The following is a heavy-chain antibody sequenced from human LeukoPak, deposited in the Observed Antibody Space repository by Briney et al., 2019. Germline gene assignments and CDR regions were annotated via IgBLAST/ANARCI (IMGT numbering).Heavy chain of an antibody. V-gene: IGHV3-30*14. CDR2: ISFDGNTQ. CDR3: ARDGRGYSSSWYFDP. Sequence: GRSLRLSCAGSGFPFSIYALHWVRQAPGKGLEWLAIISFDGNTQRYADSVKGRFTISRDNSKNALYLQMNSLRADDTAVYYCARDGRGYSSSWYFDPWGQGTLVTVSS. D-gene: IGHD6-13*01. J-gene: IGHJ5*02. CDR1: GFPFSIYA.